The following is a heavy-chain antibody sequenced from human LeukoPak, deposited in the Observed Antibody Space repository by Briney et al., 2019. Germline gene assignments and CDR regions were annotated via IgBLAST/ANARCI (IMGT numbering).Heavy chain of an antibody. V-gene: IGHV4-39*01. CDR1: GGSIRSSAHY. CDR2: IYHSGTT. D-gene: IGHD2-15*01. CDR3: ARRDIVVVVAYDY. Sequence: SETLSLTCSISGGSIRSSAHYWGWIRQTPGKGLEWLGSIYHSGTTYDNPSLKSRVTISVDTSKNQFSLKMVSVTAADTAVYYCARRDIVVVVAYDYWGQGTLVTVSS. J-gene: IGHJ4*02.